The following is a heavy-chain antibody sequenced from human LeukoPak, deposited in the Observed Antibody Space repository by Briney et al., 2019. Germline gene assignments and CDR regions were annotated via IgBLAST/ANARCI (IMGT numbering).Heavy chain of an antibody. CDR2: ISSRGSSI. J-gene: IGHJ4*02. CDR3: ARGHSGYDYDFDY. CDR1: GFTPSSYE. V-gene: IGHV3-48*03. D-gene: IGHD5-12*01. Sequence: GGSLRLSCAASGFTPSSYEMNRVRQAPGKGLEWVSHISSRGSSIYYADSVKGRFTISRDNAKNSLYLQMNSLRAEDTAVYYCARGHSGYDYDFDYWGQGTLVTVSS.